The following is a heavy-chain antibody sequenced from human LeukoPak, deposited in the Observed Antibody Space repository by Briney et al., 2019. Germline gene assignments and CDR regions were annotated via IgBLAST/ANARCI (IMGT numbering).Heavy chain of an antibody. CDR2: IKQDGSDK. D-gene: IGHD3-22*01. V-gene: IGHV3-7*01. CDR1: GFTFGSYW. CDR3: ARKDSSGYMAFDI. J-gene: IGHJ3*02. Sequence: GGSLRLSSAASGFTFGSYWMSWVRQAPGKGLEWVANIKQDGSDKYYLDSVKGRFTISRDNAKNSMYLQMNSLRAEDTAVYYCARKDSSGYMAFDIWGQGTMVTVSS.